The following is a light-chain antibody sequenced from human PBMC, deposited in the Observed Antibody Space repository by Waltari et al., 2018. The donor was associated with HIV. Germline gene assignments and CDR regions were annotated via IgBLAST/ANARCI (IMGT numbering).Light chain of an antibody. CDR3: QVWDSSSDHRRV. CDR1: NIGSKS. CDR2: DDG. Sequence: YVLTQPPSVSVPPGQTATLTCGGDNIGSKSVHWYQQKPGQAPVLVVYDDGDRPSGIPERFSGSNSGNTATLTISRVEAGDEADYYCQVWDSSSDHRRVFGGGTKLTVL. J-gene: IGLJ3*02. V-gene: IGLV3-21*02.